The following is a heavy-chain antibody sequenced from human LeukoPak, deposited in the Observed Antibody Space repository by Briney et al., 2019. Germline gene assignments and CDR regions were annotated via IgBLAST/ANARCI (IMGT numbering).Heavy chain of an antibody. CDR2: ISAYNGNT. CDR3: ARFRGEQYYYGMDV. J-gene: IGHJ6*04. Sequence: ASVKVSCKASGYTFTSYGISWVRQASGQGLEWMGWISAYNGNTNYAQKLQGRVTMTTDTSTSTAYMELRSLRSDDTAVYYCARFRGEQYYYGMDVWGKGTTVTVSS. CDR1: GYTFTSYG. V-gene: IGHV1-18*04. D-gene: IGHD3-16*01.